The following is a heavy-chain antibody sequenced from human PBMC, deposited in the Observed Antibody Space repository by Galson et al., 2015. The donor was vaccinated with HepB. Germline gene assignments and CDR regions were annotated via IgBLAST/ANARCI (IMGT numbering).Heavy chain of an antibody. CDR3: ARATDLWTYYFDY. Sequence: SLRLSCAASGITFSTYAMNWVRQAPGKGLEWVSYISSSSSPIYYADSVKGRFTISRDNAKDSLYLQMNSLRAEDTAFYYCARATDLWTYYFDYWGQGTLVTVSS. V-gene: IGHV3-48*04. CDR2: ISSSSSPI. CDR1: GITFSTYA. D-gene: IGHD2/OR15-2a*01. J-gene: IGHJ4*02.